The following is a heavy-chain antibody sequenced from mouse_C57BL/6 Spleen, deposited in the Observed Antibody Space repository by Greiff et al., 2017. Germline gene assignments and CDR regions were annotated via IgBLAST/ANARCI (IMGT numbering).Heavy chain of an antibody. V-gene: IGHV1-59*01. CDR3: ARGGLRRSSYWYFDV. CDR1: GYTFTSYW. Sequence: QVQLQQPGAELVRPGTSVKLSCKASGYTFTSYWMHWVKQRPGQGLEWIGVIDPSDSYTNYNQKFKGKATLTVDTSSSTAYMQLSSLTSEDSAVYNCARGGLRRSSYWYFDVWGTWTTVTVSS. CDR2: IDPSDSYT. J-gene: IGHJ1*03. D-gene: IGHD2-2*01.